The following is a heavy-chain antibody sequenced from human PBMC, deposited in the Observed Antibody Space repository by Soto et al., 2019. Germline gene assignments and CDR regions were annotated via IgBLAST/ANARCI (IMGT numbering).Heavy chain of an antibody. V-gene: IGHV4-31*03. CDR2: IYYSGST. D-gene: IGHD3-10*01. CDR1: CGSISSGGYY. J-gene: IGHJ4*02. Sequence: SETLSLTCTFSCGSISSGGYYWSWIRQHPGKGLEWIGYIYYSGSTYYNPSLKSRVTISVDTSKNQFSLKLSSVTAADTAVYYCARDSYYGSGPDYWGQGTLVTVSS. CDR3: ARDSYYGSGPDY.